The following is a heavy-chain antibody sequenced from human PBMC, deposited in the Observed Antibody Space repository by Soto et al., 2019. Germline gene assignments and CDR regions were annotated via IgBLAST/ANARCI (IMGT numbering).Heavy chain of an antibody. V-gene: IGHV1-24*01. CDR3: ARADDYGETDYFDY. D-gene: IGHD4-17*01. CDR2: FYPEDGET. Sequence: ASVKVSCKVSGYTLTELSMHWVRQAPGKGLEWMGGFYPEDGETIYAQKFQGRVTMTEDTSTDTAYMELSSLRSEDTAVYYCARADDYGETDYFDYWGQGTLVTVSS. CDR1: GYTLTELS. J-gene: IGHJ4*02.